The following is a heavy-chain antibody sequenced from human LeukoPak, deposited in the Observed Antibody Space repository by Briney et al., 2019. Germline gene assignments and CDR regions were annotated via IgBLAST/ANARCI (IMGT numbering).Heavy chain of an antibody. V-gene: IGHV1-2*02. J-gene: IGHJ5*02. CDR3: ARSEVCSSTSCYNWFDP. CDR1: GYTFTGYY. D-gene: IGHD2-2*01. CDR2: INPNSGGT. Sequence: ASVKVSCKASGYTFTGYYMHWVRQAPGQGLEWMGWINPNSGGTNYAQKFQGRVTMTRDTSISTAYMELSRLRSHDTAVYYCARSEVCSSTSCYNWFDPWGQGTLVTVSS.